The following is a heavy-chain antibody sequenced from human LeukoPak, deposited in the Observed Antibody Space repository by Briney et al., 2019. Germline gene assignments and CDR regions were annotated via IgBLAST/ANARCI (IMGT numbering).Heavy chain of an antibody. CDR3: ARSLNYYGSGSYVY. CDR2: INYSGST. CDR1: GGSFSGYY. J-gene: IGHJ4*02. Sequence: SETLSLTCAVYGGSFSGYYWSWIRQPPGKGLEWIGEINYSGSTNYNPSLKSRVTISVDTSKNQFSLKLSSVTAADTAVYYCARSLNYYGSGSYVYWGQGTLVTVSS. V-gene: IGHV4-34*01. D-gene: IGHD3-10*01.